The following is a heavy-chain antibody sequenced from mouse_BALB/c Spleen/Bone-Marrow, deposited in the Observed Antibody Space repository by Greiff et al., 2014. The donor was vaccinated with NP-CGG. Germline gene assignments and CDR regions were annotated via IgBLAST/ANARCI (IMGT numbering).Heavy chain of an antibody. CDR3: ARSYGNYLYLDY. J-gene: IGHJ2*01. CDR2: INPSSGYT. D-gene: IGHD2-10*02. CDR1: GYTFTSYT. Sequence: QVQLQQSAAELARPGASVKMSCKASGYTFTSYTMHWVKQRPGQGLEWIGYINPSSGYTEYIQKFKDKTTLTADKSSSSAYMQLSSLTSEDSAVYYCARSYGNYLYLDYWGQGTALTVSS. V-gene: IGHV1-4*02.